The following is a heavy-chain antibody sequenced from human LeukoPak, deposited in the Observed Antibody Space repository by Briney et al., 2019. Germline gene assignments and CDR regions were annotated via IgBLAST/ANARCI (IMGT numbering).Heavy chain of an antibody. CDR3: ARHNHDWGWDY. CDR2: IWPDGSIQ. V-gene: IGHV3-33*01. CDR1: GFMFSIYG. J-gene: IGHJ4*02. Sequence: GGALRLSCAASGFMFSIYGMHWVRQAPGKGLEWVAVIWPDGSIQYYADSMKGRVTISRDNYKNTLYLQFNGLRADDSAVYYCARHNHDWGWDYWGQGAQVTVSS. D-gene: IGHD2-8*02.